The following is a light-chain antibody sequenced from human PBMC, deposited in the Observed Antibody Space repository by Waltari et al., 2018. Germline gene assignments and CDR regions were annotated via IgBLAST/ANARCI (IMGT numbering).Light chain of an antibody. CDR2: YDR. J-gene: IGLJ1*01. V-gene: IGLV3-21*04. CDR1: KLGTYS. CDR3: HVWHPHVDPGV. Sequence: SSVVTQPPSVSVAPGETAPITCGGDKLGTYSLHWYQQKADPAPVLVIFYDRDRPSGIPDRFSGSNSGNTATLTISRVEAGDEARYYCHVWHPHVDPGVFGTGTEVTVL.